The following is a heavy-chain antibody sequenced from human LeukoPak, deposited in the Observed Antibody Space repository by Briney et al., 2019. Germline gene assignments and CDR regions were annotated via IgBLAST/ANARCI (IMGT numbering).Heavy chain of an antibody. CDR2: IIPIFGTA. CDR1: GGTFNSYA. CDR3: ARGDGSGSYWGLAGY. D-gene: IGHD3-10*01. Sequence: SVTVSYMPSGGTFNSYAISWVRQAPGQGLEWMGRIIPIFGTANYAQKFQGRVTITADKSTSTAYMELSSLRSEDTAVYYCARGDGSGSYWGLAGYWGQGTLVTVSS. J-gene: IGHJ4*02. V-gene: IGHV1-69*06.